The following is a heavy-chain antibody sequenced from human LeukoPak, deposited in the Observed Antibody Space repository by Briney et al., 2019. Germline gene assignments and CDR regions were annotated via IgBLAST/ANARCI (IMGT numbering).Heavy chain of an antibody. Sequence: GGSLRLSCAASGFTFDDYAMHWVRQAPGKGLEWVSGISWNSGGIGYADSVKGRFTISRDNAKNSLYLQMNSLRAEDTALYYCAKDHGNDYYYYMDVWGKGTTVTVSS. J-gene: IGHJ6*03. CDR1: GFTFDDYA. CDR2: ISWNSGGI. V-gene: IGHV3-9*01. CDR3: AKDHGNDYYYYMDV.